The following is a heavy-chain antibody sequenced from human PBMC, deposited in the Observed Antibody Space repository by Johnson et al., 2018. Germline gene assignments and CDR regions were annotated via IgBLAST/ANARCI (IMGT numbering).Heavy chain of an antibody. V-gene: IGHV3-23*04. CDR2: ISGSGGST. Sequence: EVQLVESGGGVVQPGRSLRLSCAASGFTFSSYGMHWVRQAPGKGLEWVSAISGSGGSTYYADSVKGRFTISRDNSKHTLYLQMNSLRAEDTAVYYCAKEITDSGSYRHDAFDIWGQGTMVTVSS. CDR1: GFTFSSYG. D-gene: IGHD1-26*01. CDR3: AKEITDSGSYRHDAFDI. J-gene: IGHJ3*02.